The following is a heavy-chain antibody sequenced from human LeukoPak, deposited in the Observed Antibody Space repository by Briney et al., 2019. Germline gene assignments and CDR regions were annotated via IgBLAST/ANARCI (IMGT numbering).Heavy chain of an antibody. V-gene: IGHV4-34*01. D-gene: IGHD2-2*01. CDR3: ARPYRGCSSTSCYHRYYFDY. Sequence: SETLSLTCAVYGGSFSGYYWSWIRQPPGKGLEWIGEINHSGSTNYNPSLKSRVTISVDTSKNQFSLKLSSVTAADTAVYYCARPYRGCSSTSCYHRYYFDYWGQGTLVTVSS. J-gene: IGHJ4*02. CDR2: INHSGST. CDR1: GGSFSGYY.